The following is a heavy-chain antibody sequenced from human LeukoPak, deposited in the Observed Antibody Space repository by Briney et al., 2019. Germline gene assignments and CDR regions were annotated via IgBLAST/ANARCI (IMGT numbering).Heavy chain of an antibody. Sequence: GGSLRLSCAASGFTFSGSAMHWVRQPSGKGLEWVGRIRSKANSYATAYAASVKGRFTISRDDSKNTAYLQMNSLKTEDTAVYYCTTQPQMTTVTTVDYWGQGTLVTVSS. V-gene: IGHV3-73*01. D-gene: IGHD4-17*01. CDR3: TTQPQMTTVTTVDY. J-gene: IGHJ4*02. CDR1: GFTFSGSA. CDR2: IRSKANSYAT.